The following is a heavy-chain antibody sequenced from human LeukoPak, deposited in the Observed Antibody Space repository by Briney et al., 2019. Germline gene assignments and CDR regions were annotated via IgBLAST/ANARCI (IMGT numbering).Heavy chain of an antibody. CDR2: INHSGST. Sequence: PSETLSLTCAVYGGSFSGYYWSWIRQPPGKGLEWIGEINHSGSTNYNPSLKNRVTISVDTSKNQFSLKLSSVTAADTAVYYCARTGGSSGYYYVAAKKYYLDYWGQGTLVTVSS. D-gene: IGHD3-22*01. CDR3: ARTGGSSGYYYVAAKKYYLDY. V-gene: IGHV4-34*01. CDR1: GGSFSGYY. J-gene: IGHJ4*02.